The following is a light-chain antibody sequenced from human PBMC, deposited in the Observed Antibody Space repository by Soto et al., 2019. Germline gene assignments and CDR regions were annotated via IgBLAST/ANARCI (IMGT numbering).Light chain of an antibody. CDR3: QQYDNLPLT. CDR1: HDISNY. V-gene: IGKV1-33*01. CDR2: DAS. Sequence: DIQMTHSPSSLSSSVVDRVTITCQASHDISNYLNWYQQKPGKAPKLLIYDASNLETGVPSRFSGSGSGTDFTFTISSLQPEDIATYYCQQYDNLPLTFGGGTK. J-gene: IGKJ4*01.